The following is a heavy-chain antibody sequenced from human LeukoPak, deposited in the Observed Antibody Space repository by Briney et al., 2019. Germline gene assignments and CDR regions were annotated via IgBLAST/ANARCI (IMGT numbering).Heavy chain of an antibody. CDR1: GYTFTSYY. CDR3: ARDPNAHYHGAGIYSPPNWFDP. CDR2: INRSGGST. Sequence: GASVKVSCKASGYTFTSYYMHWVRQAPGQGLEWMGIINRSGGSTSYAQKFQGRVTMTRDTSTSTVYMELSSLRSDDTAVYYCARDPNAHYHGAGIYSPPNWFDPWGQGTLVTVSS. V-gene: IGHV1-46*01. J-gene: IGHJ5*02. D-gene: IGHD3-10*01.